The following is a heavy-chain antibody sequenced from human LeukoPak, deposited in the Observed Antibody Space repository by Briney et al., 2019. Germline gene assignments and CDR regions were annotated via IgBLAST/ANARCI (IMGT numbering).Heavy chain of an antibody. J-gene: IGHJ6*02. CDR3: AKHHQIYGVSLMDL. Sequence: GGSLRLSWAASGFTFNSYAMSWFPQAPGKGREGVSTISGSGGRTYFTNPVKGRFTISRDNSKNTLYLQMNSMGAEDTAVYYCAKHHQIYGVSLMDLWGQGTTVTVSS. D-gene: IGHD4-17*01. CDR2: ISGSGGRT. V-gene: IGHV3-23*01. CDR1: GFTFNSYA.